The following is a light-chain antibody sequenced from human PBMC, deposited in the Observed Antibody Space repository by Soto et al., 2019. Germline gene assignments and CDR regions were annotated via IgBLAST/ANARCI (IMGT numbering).Light chain of an antibody. CDR1: SSDVGGYNY. Sequence: VLTQPASVSGSPGQSITISCTGTSSDVGGYNYVSWYQQHPGKAPNLMIYDVSNRPSGVSNRFSGSKSGNTASLTISGLQAEDEADYYCSSYTSSSTDVFGTGTKVTVL. V-gene: IGLV2-14*01. CDR2: DVS. CDR3: SSYTSSSTDV. J-gene: IGLJ1*01.